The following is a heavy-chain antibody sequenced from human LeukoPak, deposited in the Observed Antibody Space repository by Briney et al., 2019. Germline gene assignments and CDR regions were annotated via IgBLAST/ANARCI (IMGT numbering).Heavy chain of an antibody. CDR3: AKDRYSGLNTIDY. CDR2: ISYDGSYK. CDR1: EXTFSTYG. Sequence: PGRSLRLSCAASEXTFSTYGMHWVRQAPGKGLEWVAVISYDGSYKFYADSVKGRFTISRDNSKSTLYLQMNSLRAEDTAVYYCAKDRYSGLNTIDYWGQGTLVTVSS. J-gene: IGHJ4*02. D-gene: IGHD6-13*01. V-gene: IGHV3-30*18.